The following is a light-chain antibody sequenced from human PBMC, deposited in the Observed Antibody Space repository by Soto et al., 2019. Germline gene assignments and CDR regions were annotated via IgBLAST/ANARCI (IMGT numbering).Light chain of an antibody. CDR2: DVS. J-gene: IGLJ1*01. CDR1: SSDVGGYNY. CDR3: CSYAGSYSYV. Sequence: QSALTQPRSVSGSPGQSVTISFTGTSSDVGGYNYVSWYQQHPGKAPKLMIYDVSKRPSGVPDRFSGSKSGNTASLTISGLQAEDEADYDCCSYAGSYSYVFGTGTKLTVL. V-gene: IGLV2-11*01.